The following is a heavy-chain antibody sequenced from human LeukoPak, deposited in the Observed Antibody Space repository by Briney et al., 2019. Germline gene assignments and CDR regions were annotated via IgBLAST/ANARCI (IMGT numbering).Heavy chain of an antibody. D-gene: IGHD2-2*01. Sequence: SETLSLTCSVSGGSISSYYWSWIRQPPGKGLEWIGYIYYSGSTNYNPSLKSRVTISVDTSKNQFSLKLDSVTAADTAVYYCARSRPAPKEFDHWGQGTLVAVSS. CDR2: IYYSGST. V-gene: IGHV4-59*08. CDR3: ARSRPAPKEFDH. CDR1: GGSISSYY. J-gene: IGHJ4*02.